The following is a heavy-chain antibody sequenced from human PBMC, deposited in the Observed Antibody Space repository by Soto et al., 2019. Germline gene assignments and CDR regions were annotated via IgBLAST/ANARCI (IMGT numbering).Heavy chain of an antibody. Sequence: PGGSLRLSCAASGFTFSSYWMSWVRQAPGKGLEWVANIKQDGSEKYYVDSVKGRFTISRDNAKNSLYLQMNSLRAEDTAVYYCTSCYAHGLLDYWGQGTLVTVSS. V-gene: IGHV3-7*01. CDR1: GFTFSSYW. D-gene: IGHD2-2*01. J-gene: IGHJ4*02. CDR2: IKQDGSEK. CDR3: TSCYAHGLLDY.